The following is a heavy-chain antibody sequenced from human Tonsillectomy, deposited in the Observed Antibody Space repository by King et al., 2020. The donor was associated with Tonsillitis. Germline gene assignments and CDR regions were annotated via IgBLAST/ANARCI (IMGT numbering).Heavy chain of an antibody. CDR1: GGSISSSDHY. Sequence: QLQESGPGVVKPSETLSLTCTVSGGSISSSDHYWAWIRQPPGKGLEWIGYIYYSGTLFYNPSLKSRVTISGGTSENRFSLKLSSVTAADAAVYFCARSVSGSFDYWGQGALVTVSS. CDR2: IYYSGTL. J-gene: IGHJ4*02. CDR3: ARSVSGSFDY. D-gene: IGHD2-15*01. V-gene: IGHV4-39*01.